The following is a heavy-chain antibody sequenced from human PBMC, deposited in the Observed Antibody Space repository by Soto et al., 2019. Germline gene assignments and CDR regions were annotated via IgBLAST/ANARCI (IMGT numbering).Heavy chain of an antibody. V-gene: IGHV1-18*01. CDR1: GYTFTSYG. J-gene: IGHJ6*02. CDR2: IRAYNGHT. Sequence: QVQLVQSGAEVKKPGASVKVSCKASGYTFTSYGISWVRQAPGQGLEWMGWIRAYNGHTNYAQKLQGRVTMTTDTSPRTAHMELRSLRSDATSVYYCARDPPRMDVGGQGPTVTVSS. CDR3: ARDPPRMDV.